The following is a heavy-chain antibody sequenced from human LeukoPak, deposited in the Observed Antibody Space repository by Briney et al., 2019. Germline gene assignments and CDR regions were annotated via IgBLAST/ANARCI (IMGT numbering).Heavy chain of an antibody. D-gene: IGHD2-15*01. CDR3: ARDRGGSYSAIDY. Sequence: PGGSLRLSCAASGFTFSSYCLNWVRQAPGKGLERVSFISSSSITIYYADSVKGRFTISRDNAEKSLYLQMNSLRAEDTAVYYCARDRGGSYSAIDYWGQGTLVTVSS. CDR2: ISSSSITI. V-gene: IGHV3-48*04. J-gene: IGHJ4*02. CDR1: GFTFSSYC.